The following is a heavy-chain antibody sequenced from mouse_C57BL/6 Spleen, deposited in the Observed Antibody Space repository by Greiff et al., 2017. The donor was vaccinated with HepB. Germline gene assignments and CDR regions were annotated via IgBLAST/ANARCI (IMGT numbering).Heavy chain of an antibody. CDR1: GFTFSSYG. V-gene: IGHV5-6*01. Sequence: EVMLVESGGDLVKPGGSLKLSCAASGFTFSSYGMSWVRQTPDKRLEWVATISSGGSYTYYPDSVKGRFTISRDNAKNTLYLQMSSPKSEDTAMYYCARQGALRGYFDVWGTGTTVTVSS. CDR2: ISSGGSYT. CDR3: ARQGALRGYFDV. J-gene: IGHJ1*03.